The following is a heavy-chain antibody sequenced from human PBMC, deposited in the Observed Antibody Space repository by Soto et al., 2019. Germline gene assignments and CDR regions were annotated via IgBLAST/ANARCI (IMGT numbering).Heavy chain of an antibody. CDR3: ARRSYGDYVGLAFDI. CDR2: INHSGST. Sequence: SETLSLTCAVYGGSFSIYYWSWIRQPPGKGLEWIGEINHSGSTNYNPSLKSRVTISVDKSKNQFSLKLRSVTAADTAVYYCARRSYGDYVGLAFDIWGQGTMVTASS. D-gene: IGHD4-17*01. J-gene: IGHJ3*02. V-gene: IGHV4-34*01. CDR1: GGSFSIYY.